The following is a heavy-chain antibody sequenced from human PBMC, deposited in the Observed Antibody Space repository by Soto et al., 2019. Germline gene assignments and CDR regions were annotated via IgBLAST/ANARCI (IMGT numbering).Heavy chain of an antibody. V-gene: IGHV5-51*01. CDR1: GYSFTSYW. D-gene: IGHD6-13*01. CDR2: IYPGDSDT. J-gene: IGHJ6*03. Sequence: GESLKISCKGSGYSFTSYWIGWVRQMPGKGLEWMGIIYPGDSDTRYNPSFQGQVTISADKSISTAYLQWSSLKASDTAMYYCARARGQLRYYYYYYYMGVWGKGTTVTVSS. CDR3: ARARGQLRYYYYYYYMGV.